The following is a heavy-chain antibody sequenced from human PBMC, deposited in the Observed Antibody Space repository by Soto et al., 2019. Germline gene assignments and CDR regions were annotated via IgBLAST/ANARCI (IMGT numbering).Heavy chain of an antibody. V-gene: IGHV4-30-2*01. D-gene: IGHD6-25*01. CDR3: ARAFFFFWCGYHRDLHAFPTRRSSDL. CDR2: IYHSGST. Sequence: SAGTLRPSGHSGCWIRQAPGKGLEWIGYIYHSGSTYYNPSLKSRVTISVYRSKNQFSLKLISVTAADTAVYYCARAFFFFWCGYHRDLHAFPTRRSSDL. CDR1: AGTLRPSGHS. J-gene: IGHJ2*01.